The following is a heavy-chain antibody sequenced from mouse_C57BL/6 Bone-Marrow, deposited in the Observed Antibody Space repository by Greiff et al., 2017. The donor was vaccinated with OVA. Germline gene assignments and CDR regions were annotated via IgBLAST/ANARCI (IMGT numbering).Heavy chain of an antibody. CDR2: ISDGGSYT. CDR1: GFTFSSYA. V-gene: IGHV5-4*01. Sequence: EVKLMESGGGLVKPGGSLKLSCAASGFTFSSYAMSWVRQTPEKRLEWVATISDGGSYTYYPDNVKGRFTISRDNAKNNLYQQMSHLKSEDTAMYYCARDPSFAYWGQGTLITVSA. CDR3: ARDPSFAY. J-gene: IGHJ3*01.